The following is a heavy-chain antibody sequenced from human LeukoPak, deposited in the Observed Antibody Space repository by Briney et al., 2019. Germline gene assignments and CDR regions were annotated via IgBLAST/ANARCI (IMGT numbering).Heavy chain of an antibody. Sequence: SVKVSCKTAGGTFTSYAITWVRQAPGQGLEWMGKIIPISGTTNYAQKFQGRVTFTAHESTSTAYMELSSLRSEDTALYYCARKLRLGGNWFDPWGQGTLVTVSS. V-gene: IGHV1-69*13. D-gene: IGHD1-26*01. CDR2: IIPISGTT. CDR1: GGTFTSYA. CDR3: ARKLRLGGNWFDP. J-gene: IGHJ5*02.